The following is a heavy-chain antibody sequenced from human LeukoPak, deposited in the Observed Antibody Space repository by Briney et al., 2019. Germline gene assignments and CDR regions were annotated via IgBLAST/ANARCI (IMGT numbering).Heavy chain of an antibody. CDR2: IYYSGST. CDR3: AIGDGAYTSDY. J-gene: IGHJ4*02. V-gene: IGHV4-39*07. D-gene: IGHD4-17*01. Sequence: SETLSLTCTVSGGSISSSSYYWGWIRQPPGRGLEWIGSIYYSGSTYYNPSLKSRVTISVDTSKNQFSLKLSSVTAAAAAVYYWAIGDGAYTSDYWGQGTLATASS. CDR1: GGSISSSSYY.